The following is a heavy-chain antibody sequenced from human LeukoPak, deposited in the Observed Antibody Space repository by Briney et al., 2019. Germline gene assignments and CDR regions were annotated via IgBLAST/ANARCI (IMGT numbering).Heavy chain of an antibody. CDR1: EYTFTGYY. CDR2: INPNSGGT. J-gene: IGHJ5*02. CDR3: AREELQYVGFDP. D-gene: IGHD4-11*01. V-gene: IGHV1-2*02. Sequence: ASVKVSCKASEYTFTGYYMHWVRQAPGQGLEWMGWINPNSGGTNYAQKFQGRVTMTRDTSISTAYMELSRLRSDDTAVYYCAREELQYVGFDPWGQGTLVTVSS.